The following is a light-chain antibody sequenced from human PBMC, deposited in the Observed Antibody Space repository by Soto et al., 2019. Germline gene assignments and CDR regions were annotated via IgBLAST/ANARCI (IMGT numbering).Light chain of an antibody. CDR2: DVS. CDR3: QQYNVGPPT. Sequence: DIQMTQSPSSLSASVGDRVTITCRASQDISIYLNWFQQKPGKAPKLLIYDVSNLEKGVPSRLTGSGSGTDFTLTINSLQPDEIATYYCQQYNVGPPTFGQGTRLEI. J-gene: IGKJ2*01. V-gene: IGKV1-33*01. CDR1: QDISIY.